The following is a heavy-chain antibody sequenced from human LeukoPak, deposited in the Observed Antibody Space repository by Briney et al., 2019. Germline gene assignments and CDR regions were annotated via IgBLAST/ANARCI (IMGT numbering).Heavy chain of an antibody. V-gene: IGHV1-69*13. Sequence: SVKVSCKASRGTFSSYAISWVRQAPGQGLEWMGGIIPIFGTANYAQTFQGRVTITADEYTSPAYMELSSLRSEDTAVYYCARNRPDYYDSSGYYSEWGQGTLVTVSS. D-gene: IGHD3-22*01. J-gene: IGHJ4*02. CDR1: RGTFSSYA. CDR3: ARNRPDYYDSSGYYSE. CDR2: IIPIFGTA.